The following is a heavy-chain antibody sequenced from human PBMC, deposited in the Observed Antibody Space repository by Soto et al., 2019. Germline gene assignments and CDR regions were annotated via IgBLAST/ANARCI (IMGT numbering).Heavy chain of an antibody. CDR1: GFTFSDYY. Sequence: PGGSLTLSCKASGFTFSDYYMIWVRKTPGKGLEWLSYISDSGSTIYYADSMRARFTIFRENAANSVYLQLDGLTDGDTAFYYCARGGSGWTRGGWLGPWGQGSLVTVSS. D-gene: IGHD6-25*01. J-gene: IGHJ5*02. CDR3: ARGGSGWTRGGWLGP. CDR2: ISDSGSTI. V-gene: IGHV3-11*01.